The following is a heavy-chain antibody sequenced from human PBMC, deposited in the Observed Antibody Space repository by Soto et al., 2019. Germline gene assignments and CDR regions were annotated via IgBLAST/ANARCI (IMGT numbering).Heavy chain of an antibody. CDR1: GFTFSSYA. J-gene: IGHJ4*02. Sequence: PGGSLRLSCAASGFTFSSYAMHWVRQAPGKGLERVALISYDGSDKDYADYVKGRFTISRDNSRNTLFLQMNSLRAEDTAVYYCARDYYKYYDSSGYYRSPAYWGQGTLVTVSS. D-gene: IGHD3-22*01. CDR2: ISYDGSDK. V-gene: IGHV3-30-3*01. CDR3: ARDYYKYYDSSGYYRSPAY.